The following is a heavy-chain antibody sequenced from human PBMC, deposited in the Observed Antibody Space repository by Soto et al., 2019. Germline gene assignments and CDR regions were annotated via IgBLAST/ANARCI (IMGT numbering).Heavy chain of an antibody. J-gene: IGHJ6*02. CDR1: GFTVSGNY. CDR3: ATELIAKYGMDV. D-gene: IGHD2-21*01. V-gene: IGHV3-53*01. Sequence: EVQLVESGGGLVQPGGSLRLSCAASGFTVSGNYVTWVRQAPGKGLEWVSVIYTDDNIYYADSVTGRFTISRDNSKNTFYLQMNRLRVEDMAVYYCATELIAKYGMDVWGQGTTVTVSS. CDR2: IYTDDNI.